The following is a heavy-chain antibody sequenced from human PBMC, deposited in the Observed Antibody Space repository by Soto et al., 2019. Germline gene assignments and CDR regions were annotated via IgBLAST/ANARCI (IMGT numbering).Heavy chain of an antibody. CDR1: GGTFSSYA. D-gene: IGHD3-3*01. V-gene: IGHV1-69*13. CDR3: ARAGTVFGLLGNYYGMDV. Sequence: GASVKVSCKASGGTFSSYAMSWVRQAPGQGLEWMGGIIPIFGTANYAQKFQGRVTITADESTSTAYMELSSLRSEDTAVYYCARAGTVFGLLGNYYGMDVWGQGTTVTVSS. J-gene: IGHJ6*02. CDR2: IIPIFGTA.